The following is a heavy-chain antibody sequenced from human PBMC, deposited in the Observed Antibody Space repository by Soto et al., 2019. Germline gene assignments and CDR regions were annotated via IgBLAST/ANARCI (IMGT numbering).Heavy chain of an antibody. V-gene: IGHV4-31*03. J-gene: IGHJ5*02. CDR3: ARAGHSSSSEGANWFDP. Sequence: QVQLQESGPGLVKPSQTLSLTCTVSGGSISSGGYYWSWIRQHPGNGLEWIGYIYYSGSTYFNPSLKSRLTISVDTSKNQSSLQLSSVTAADTAVYYCARAGHSSSSEGANWFDPWGQGTLVTVSS. CDR1: GGSISSGGYY. CDR2: IYYSGST. D-gene: IGHD6-6*01.